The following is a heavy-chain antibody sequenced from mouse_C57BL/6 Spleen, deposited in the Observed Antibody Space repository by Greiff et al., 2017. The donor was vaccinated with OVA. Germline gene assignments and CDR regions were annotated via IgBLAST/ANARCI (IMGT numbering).Heavy chain of an antibody. D-gene: IGHD2-13*01. V-gene: IGHV1-61*01. J-gene: IGHJ2*01. Sequence: QVQLQQPGAELVRPGSSVKLSCKASGYTFTSYWMDWVKQRPGQGLEWIGNIYPSDSETHYNQKFKDKATLTVDKSSSTAYMQLSSLTSEDSAVYYCARNGDEGGYWGQGTTLTVSS. CDR1: GYTFTSYW. CDR3: ARNGDEGGY. CDR2: IYPSDSET.